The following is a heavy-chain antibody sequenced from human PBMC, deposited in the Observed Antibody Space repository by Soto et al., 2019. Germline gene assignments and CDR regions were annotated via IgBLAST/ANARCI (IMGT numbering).Heavy chain of an antibody. Sequence: QLQLQESGPGLVKPSETLSLTCTVSGGSISSSSYYWAWIRQPPGQGLEWIGSINNSGKTYYKPSLKSRVTISVDTPKNQFSLRLTPVTAADTAVYYCVRELWGQSDPWGQGTLDTVSS. D-gene: IGHD2-21*01. J-gene: IGHJ5*02. CDR1: GGSISSSSYY. CDR3: VRELWGQSDP. V-gene: IGHV4-39*01. CDR2: INNSGKT.